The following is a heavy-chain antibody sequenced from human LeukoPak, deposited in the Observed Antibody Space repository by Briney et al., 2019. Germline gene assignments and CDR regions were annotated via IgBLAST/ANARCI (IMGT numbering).Heavy chain of an antibody. V-gene: IGHV3-74*01. CDR2: INSGGINT. J-gene: IGHJ5*02. CDR3: ARDLGQYYDTSDNWFDP. CDR1: GFTFSNYW. D-gene: IGHD3-22*01. Sequence: GGSLRLSCAASGFTFSNYWMHWVRQAPGKGLVWVSRINSGGINTSYADSVKGRFTISKDNAKNTLNLQMNSLRAEDTAVYYCARDLGQYYDTSDNWFDPWGQGTLVTVSS.